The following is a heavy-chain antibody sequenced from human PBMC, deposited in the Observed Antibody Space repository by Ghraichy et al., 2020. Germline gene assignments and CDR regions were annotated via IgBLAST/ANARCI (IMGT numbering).Heavy chain of an antibody. V-gene: IGHV3-21*01. J-gene: IGHJ3*02. CDR3: ARDLITTIVVNAFDI. D-gene: IGHD2-15*01. CDR1: GFTLSSYS. Sequence: ETLSLTCAASGFTLSSYSMNWVRQTSGKGLEWVSSISRSNSYIYYADSVKGRFTISRDNAKNSVYLQMNSLRAEDTAVYYCARDLITTIVVNAFDIWGQGTRVTVSS. CDR2: ISRSNSYI.